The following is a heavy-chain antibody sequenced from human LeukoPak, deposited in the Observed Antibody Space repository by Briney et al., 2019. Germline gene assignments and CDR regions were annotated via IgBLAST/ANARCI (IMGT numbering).Heavy chain of an antibody. CDR3: ARVNYYDSSGYYYLDY. CDR1: GGSISSSNW. CDR2: IYHSGST. D-gene: IGHD3-22*01. Sequence: SETLSLTCAVSGGSISSSNWWSWVRQPPGKGLEWIGEIYHSGSTNYNPSLKSRVTISVDKSKNQFSLKPSSVTAADTAVYYCARVNYYDSSGYYYLDYWGQGTLVTVSS. V-gene: IGHV4-4*02. J-gene: IGHJ4*02.